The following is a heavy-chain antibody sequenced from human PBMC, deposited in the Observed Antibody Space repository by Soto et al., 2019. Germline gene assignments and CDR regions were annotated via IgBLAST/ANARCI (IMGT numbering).Heavy chain of an antibody. D-gene: IGHD3-10*01. CDR2: INHSGST. Sequence: PSETLSLTCAVYGGSFSGYYWSWIRQPPGKGLEWIGEINHSGSTNYNPSLKSRVTISVDTSKNQFSLKLSSVTAADTAVYYCARGRFTMVRGVIQFFDYWGQGTLVTAPQ. V-gene: IGHV4-34*01. CDR1: GGSFSGYY. J-gene: IGHJ4*02. CDR3: ARGRFTMVRGVIQFFDY.